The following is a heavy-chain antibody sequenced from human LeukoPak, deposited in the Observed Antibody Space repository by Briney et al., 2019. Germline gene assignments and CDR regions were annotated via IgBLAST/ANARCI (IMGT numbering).Heavy chain of an antibody. V-gene: IGHV3-23*01. J-gene: IGHJ4*02. CDR2: INDSGDST. CDR3: AKDYSDSRVADVFLEY. CDR1: RFTFRRNV. D-gene: IGHD2-21*01. Sequence: GGSLRLSCAASRFTFRRNVMSWVRQAPGKGLEWVSTINDSGDSTYYAGSVKGRFTISRDNSKNTLSLQMNSLRAEDTAVYFCAKDYSDSRVADVFLEYWGQGTLVTVSS.